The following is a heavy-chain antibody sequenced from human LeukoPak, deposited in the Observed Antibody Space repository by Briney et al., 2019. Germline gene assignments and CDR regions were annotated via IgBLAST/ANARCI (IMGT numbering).Heavy chain of an antibody. V-gene: IGHV1-46*03. Sequence: ASVKVSCKASGYTFTNYYMHWVRQAPGQGLEWMGIIDPSNGRTSHAQKFQGRVTVTSDTSTNTVFMDLSSLRSDDTAVYYCARVGGGYSSSSGRDYWGQGTLVTVSS. CDR3: ARVGGGYSSSSGRDY. D-gene: IGHD6-6*01. CDR2: IDPSNGRT. CDR1: GYTFTNYY. J-gene: IGHJ4*02.